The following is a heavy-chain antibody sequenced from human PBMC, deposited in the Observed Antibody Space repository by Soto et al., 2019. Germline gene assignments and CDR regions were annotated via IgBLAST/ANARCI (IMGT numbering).Heavy chain of an antibody. V-gene: IGHV1-18*04. CDR2: ISGYNGKT. CDR3: ARGDIVVVPAAIRPGNWFDP. D-gene: IGHD2-2*02. CDR1: GYTFISYG. Sequence: QVQLVQSGAEVKKPGASVKVSCKASGYTFISYGISWVRQAPGQGLEWMGWISGYNGKTNYAQKFQGRVTITADESTSTAYMELSSLRSEDTAVYYCARGDIVVVPAAIRPGNWFDPWGQGTLVTVSS. J-gene: IGHJ5*02.